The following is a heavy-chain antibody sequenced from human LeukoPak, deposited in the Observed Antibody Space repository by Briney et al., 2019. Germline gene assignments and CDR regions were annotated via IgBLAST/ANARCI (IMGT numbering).Heavy chain of an antibody. CDR2: ISWDGGST. J-gene: IGHJ4*02. CDR1: AFTFDDYT. Sequence: GGSLRLPCAASAFTFDDYTMHWVRQAPGKGLEWVSLISWDGGSTYYADSVKGRFTISRDNSKNSLYLQMNSLRTEDTALSYCAKGGASSSWSPLDYWGQGTLVTVSS. V-gene: IGHV3-43*01. D-gene: IGHD6-13*01. CDR3: AKGGASSSWSPLDY.